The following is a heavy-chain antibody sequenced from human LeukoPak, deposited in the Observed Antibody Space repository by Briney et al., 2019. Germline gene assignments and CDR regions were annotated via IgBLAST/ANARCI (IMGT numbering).Heavy chain of an antibody. Sequence: ASVKVSCKASGYTFTSYGISWVRQAPGQGLEWMGWISAYNGNTNYAQKLQGRVTMTTDTSTSTAYMELRSLRSDDTAVYYCARGLGYCSSTSCSDYFDYWGQGTLVTVSS. D-gene: IGHD2-2*01. V-gene: IGHV1-18*01. CDR2: ISAYNGNT. CDR1: GYTFTSYG. CDR3: ARGLGYCSSTSCSDYFDY. J-gene: IGHJ4*02.